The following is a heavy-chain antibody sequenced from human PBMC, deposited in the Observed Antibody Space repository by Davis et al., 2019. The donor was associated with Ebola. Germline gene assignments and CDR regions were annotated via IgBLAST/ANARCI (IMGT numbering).Heavy chain of an antibody. CDR1: GYTFTGYY. Sequence: ASVKVSCKASGYTFTGYYMHWVRQAPGQGLEWMGRINPNSGGTNYAQKSQGWVTMTRDTSISTAYMGLSRLGTDDTAVYYCARGEWFYYYYMDVWGKGTTVTVSS. D-gene: IGHD3-3*01. V-gene: IGHV1-2*04. J-gene: IGHJ6*03. CDR2: INPNSGGT. CDR3: ARGEWFYYYYMDV.